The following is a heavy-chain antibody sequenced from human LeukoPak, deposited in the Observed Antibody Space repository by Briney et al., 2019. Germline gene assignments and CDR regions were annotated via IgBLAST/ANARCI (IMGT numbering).Heavy chain of an antibody. CDR3: ARDNNWNYVWDY. CDR2: IYYSGST. V-gene: IGHV4-59*01. CDR1: GGSISSYY. J-gene: IGHJ4*02. D-gene: IGHD1-7*01. Sequence: PSETLSLSCTVSGGSISSYYWSWIRQPPGKGLEWIGYIYYSGSTNYNPSLKSRVTISVDTSKNQFSLKLSSVTAADTAVYYCARDNNWNYVWDYWGQGTLVTVSS.